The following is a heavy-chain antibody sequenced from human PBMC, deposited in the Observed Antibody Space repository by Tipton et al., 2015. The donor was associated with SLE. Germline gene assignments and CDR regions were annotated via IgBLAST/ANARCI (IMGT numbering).Heavy chain of an antibody. CDR3: ARGYYDFWRAPPGY. Sequence: TLSLTCTVSGGSISSYYWSWVRQPPGKGLEWIGYIYYRWSTKYNPSLNSRVTISVDTSKHQFSLKLSSVTAADTAVYYCARGYYDFWRAPPGYWGQGTLVTVSS. CDR2: IYYRWST. CDR1: GGSISSYY. D-gene: IGHD3-3*01. J-gene: IGHJ4*02. V-gene: IGHV4-59*08.